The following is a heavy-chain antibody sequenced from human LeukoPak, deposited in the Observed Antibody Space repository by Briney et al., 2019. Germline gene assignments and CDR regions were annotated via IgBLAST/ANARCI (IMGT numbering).Heavy chain of an antibody. J-gene: IGHJ6*02. CDR2: IKSKTDGGTT. V-gene: IGHV3-15*01. CDR1: GFTFSNAW. D-gene: IGHD6-13*01. CDR3: ALAMGIAAAVSYCYGMDV. Sequence: PGGSLRPSCAASGFTFSNAWMSWVRQAPGKGLEWLGRIKSKTDGGTTDYAAPVKGRFTISRDDSKNTLYLQMNSLRAEDTAVYYCALAMGIAAAVSYCYGMDVWGHGTTVTVSS.